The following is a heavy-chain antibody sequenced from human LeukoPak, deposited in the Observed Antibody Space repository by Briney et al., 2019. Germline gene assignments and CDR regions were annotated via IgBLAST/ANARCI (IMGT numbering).Heavy chain of an antibody. D-gene: IGHD3-3*01. J-gene: IGHJ3*02. V-gene: IGHV5-51*01. CDR2: ICPGDSDT. Sequence: GESLKISCKGSGYSFTSYWIGWVRQMPGKGLEWMGIICPGDSDTRYSPSFQGQVTISADKSISTAYLQWSSLKASDTAMYYCATSVNYDFWSGRDAFDIWGQGTMVTVSS. CDR3: ATSVNYDFWSGRDAFDI. CDR1: GYSFTSYW.